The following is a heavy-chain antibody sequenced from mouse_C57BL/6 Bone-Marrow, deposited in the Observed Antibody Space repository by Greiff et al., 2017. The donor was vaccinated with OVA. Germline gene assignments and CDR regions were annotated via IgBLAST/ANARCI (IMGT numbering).Heavy chain of an antibody. CDR2: IYPGDGDT. V-gene: IGHV1-82*01. CDR1: GYAFSSSW. Sequence: VQLQQSGPELVKPGASVKISCKASGYAFSSSWMNWVKQRPGKGLEWIGRIYPGDGDTNYNGKFKGKATLTADKSSSTAYMQLSSLTSEDSAVYFCARGGGPDVWDTGTTVTVSS. CDR3: ARGGGPDV. J-gene: IGHJ1*03.